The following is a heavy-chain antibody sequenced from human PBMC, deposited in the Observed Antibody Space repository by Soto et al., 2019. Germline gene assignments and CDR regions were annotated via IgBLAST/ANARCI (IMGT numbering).Heavy chain of an antibody. J-gene: IGHJ2*01. CDR1: GFSLSTSGVG. CDR2: IYWDDDK. Sequence: QITLKESGPTLVKPTQTLTLTCTFSGFSLSTSGVGVGWIRQPPGKALEWLALIYWDDDKRYSPSLKSRLTITKDTSKNQVVLTMTNMDPVDTATYYCAHSRYVEMATSVDWYFDLWGRGTLVTVSS. V-gene: IGHV2-5*02. CDR3: AHSRYVEMATSVDWYFDL. D-gene: IGHD5-12*01.